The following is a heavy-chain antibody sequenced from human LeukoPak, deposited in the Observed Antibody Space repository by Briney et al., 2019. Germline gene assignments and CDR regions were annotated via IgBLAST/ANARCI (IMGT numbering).Heavy chain of an antibody. V-gene: IGHV3-33*01. Sequence: GGSLRLSCAASGFTFSSYGMHRVRQAPGKGLEWVAVIWYDGSNKYYADSVKGRFTISRDNSKNTLYLQMNSLRAEDTAVYYCATGSGGSYNYWGQGTLVTVSS. D-gene: IGHD2-15*01. CDR3: ATGSGGSYNY. J-gene: IGHJ4*02. CDR2: IWYDGSNK. CDR1: GFTFSSYG.